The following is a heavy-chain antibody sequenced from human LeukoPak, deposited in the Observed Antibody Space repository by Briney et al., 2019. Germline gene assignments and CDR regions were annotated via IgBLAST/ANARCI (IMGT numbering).Heavy chain of an antibody. D-gene: IGHD2-21*01. CDR2: INPNSGGT. J-gene: IGHJ6*03. CDR3: ARQAYCGGDCYYYYMDV. Sequence: PVKVSCKASGYTFTGYYMHWVRQAPGQGLEWMGWINPNSGGTNYAQKFQGRVTMTRDTSISTVYMELSRLRSDDTAVYYCARQAYCGGDCYYYYMDVWGKGTTVTVSS. CDR1: GYTFTGYY. V-gene: IGHV1-2*02.